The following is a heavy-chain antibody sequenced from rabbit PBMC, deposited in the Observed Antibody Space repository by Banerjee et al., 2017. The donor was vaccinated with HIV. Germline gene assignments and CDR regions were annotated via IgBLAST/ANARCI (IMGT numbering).Heavy chain of an antibody. V-gene: IGHV1S45*01. Sequence: QEQLEESGGGLVKPGRSLTLTCTASGFSFSNKCVMCWVRQAPGKGLEWIGCINTSSGNTVYATWAKGRFTISKTSSTTVTLQMISLTDADTATYFCARDEASVTGYAWDLWGPGTLVTVS. J-gene: IGHJ4*01. CDR1: GFSFSNKCV. CDR2: INTSSGNT. D-gene: IGHD6-1*01. CDR3: ARDEASVTGYAWDL.